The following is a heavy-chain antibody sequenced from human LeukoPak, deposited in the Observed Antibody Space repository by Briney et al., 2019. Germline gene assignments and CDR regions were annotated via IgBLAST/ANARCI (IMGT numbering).Heavy chain of an antibody. CDR2: IYSGGST. V-gene: IGHV3-53*01. CDR3: ASRATVTTDRFWFDP. Sequence: PGGSLRLSCAASGFTFSSYAMHWVRQAPGKGLKWVSVIYSGGSTYYADSVKGRFTISRDNSKNTLYLQMNSLRAEDTAVYYCASRATVTTDRFWFDPWGQGTLVTVSS. CDR1: GFTFSSYA. D-gene: IGHD4-11*01. J-gene: IGHJ5*02.